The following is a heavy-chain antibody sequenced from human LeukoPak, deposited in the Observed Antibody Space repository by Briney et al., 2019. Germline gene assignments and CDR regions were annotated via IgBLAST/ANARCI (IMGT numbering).Heavy chain of an antibody. V-gene: IGHV4-4*02. D-gene: IGHD6-25*01. CDR2: IYHSGST. CDR3: ARVHFSPQRNAFDI. J-gene: IGHJ3*02. Sequence: SETLSLTCAVSGGSISSSNWWSWVRQPPGKGLEWIGEIYHSGSTNYNPSLKSRVTISVDKSKNQFSLKLSSVTAADTAVYYCARVHFSPQRNAFDIWGQGTMVTVSS. CDR1: GGSISSSNW.